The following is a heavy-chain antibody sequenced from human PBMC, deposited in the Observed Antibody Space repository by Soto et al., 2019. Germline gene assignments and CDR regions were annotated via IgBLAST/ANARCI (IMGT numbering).Heavy chain of an antibody. Sequence: EVQLVESGGGLVKPGGSLRLSCAASGFTFSSYSMNWVRQAPGKGREWVSSISSSSSYIYYADSVKGRFTISRDNAKNSLYLPMNSLRAEETAVYYCARDLVGEYYAFDIWGQGTMVTVSS. D-gene: IGHD1-26*01. V-gene: IGHV3-21*01. CDR1: GFTFSSYS. CDR2: ISSSSSYI. J-gene: IGHJ3*02. CDR3: ARDLVGEYYAFDI.